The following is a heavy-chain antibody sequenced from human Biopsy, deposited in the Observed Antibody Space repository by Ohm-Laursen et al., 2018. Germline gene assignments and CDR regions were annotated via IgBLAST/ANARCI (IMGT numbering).Heavy chain of an antibody. Sequence: GASVKVSCKVSGGPFNNHAFSWVRQAPGQGLEWLGRIVPILGTVNYAQRFQGRVALTADKSTGTAYTELNRLISDDTAVYYCATDADGYYTEFDFWGQGTLITVSS. V-gene: IGHV1-69*04. J-gene: IGHJ4*02. CDR1: GGPFNNHA. CDR2: IVPILGTV. D-gene: IGHD5-24*01. CDR3: ATDADGYYTEFDF.